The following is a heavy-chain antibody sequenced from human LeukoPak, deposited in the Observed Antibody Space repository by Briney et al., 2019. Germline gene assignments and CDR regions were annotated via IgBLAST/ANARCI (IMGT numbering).Heavy chain of an antibody. Sequence: PGGSLRLSCAASGFTFSSYWMSWVRQAPGKGLEWVANIKQDGSEKYYVDSVKGRFTISRDNAKNSVYLQMNRLRAEDTAVHYWARDFAYYDILTPDYYYGLDVWGNGTTVTVSS. CDR1: GFTFSSYW. D-gene: IGHD3-9*01. J-gene: IGHJ6*04. CDR2: IKQDGSEK. V-gene: IGHV3-7*03. CDR3: ARDFAYYDILTPDYYYGLDV.